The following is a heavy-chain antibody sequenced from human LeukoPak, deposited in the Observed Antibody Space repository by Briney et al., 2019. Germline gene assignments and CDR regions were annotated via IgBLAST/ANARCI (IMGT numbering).Heavy chain of an antibody. Sequence: GGSLRLSCAASGFTFSSYAMNWVRQAPGKGLEWVSAVSGSGATTYDSDSVKGRFTISRDNSKNTLYLQMNSLRVEDTAVCYCAKGGDCSDGSCYSAQAYYYYGMDVWGQGTTVTVSS. J-gene: IGHJ6*02. CDR1: GFTFSSYA. CDR3: AKGGDCSDGSCYSAQAYYYYGMDV. D-gene: IGHD2-15*01. CDR2: VSGSGATT. V-gene: IGHV3-23*01.